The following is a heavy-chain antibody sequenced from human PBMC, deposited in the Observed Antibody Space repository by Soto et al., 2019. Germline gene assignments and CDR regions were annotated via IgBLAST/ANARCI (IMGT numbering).Heavy chain of an antibody. Sequence: QVQLVQSGAEVKKPGSSVKVSCKASGGTFSSNPISWMRQAPGQGLEWVGGTIPTVGAGSYAQRFQGRVTITADKSKNTAYMELSNLRPEDTAVYYCARRQSNGYNRYFDSWGQGTLVTVSS. D-gene: IGHD5-12*01. CDR3: ARRQSNGYNRYFDS. J-gene: IGHJ4*02. CDR2: TIPTVGAG. V-gene: IGHV1-69*06. CDR1: GGTFSSNP.